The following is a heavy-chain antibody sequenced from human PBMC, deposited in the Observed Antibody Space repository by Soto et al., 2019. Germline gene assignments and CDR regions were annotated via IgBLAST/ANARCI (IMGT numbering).Heavy chain of an antibody. CDR3: ATGTRTTQYHYCFDGMDG. Sequence: PSETLSLTFTVSGGSISTYFWPWIRQPPGQGLERIGYISYSVSTNYNPSLKSRLTISLHTSKKHFSLKLRPVTATDTAVYYCATGTRTTQYHYCFDGMDGWGQETRVTLSS. CDR2: ISYSVST. D-gene: IGHD4-4*01. J-gene: IGHJ6*02. V-gene: IGHV4-59*01. CDR1: GGSISTYF.